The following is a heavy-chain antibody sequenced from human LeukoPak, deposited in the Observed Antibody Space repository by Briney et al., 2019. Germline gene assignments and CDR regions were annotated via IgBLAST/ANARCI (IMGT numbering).Heavy chain of an antibody. J-gene: IGHJ3*02. D-gene: IGHD3-22*01. Sequence: GASVKVSCKASGYTFTSYGISWVRQAPGQGLEWMGWISAYNGNTNYAQKLQGRVTMTTDTSTSTAYMELRSLRSDDTAVYYCARAAARDSSGYIAFDIWGQGTMVTVSS. V-gene: IGHV1-18*01. CDR3: ARAAARDSSGYIAFDI. CDR1: GYTFTSYG. CDR2: ISAYNGNT.